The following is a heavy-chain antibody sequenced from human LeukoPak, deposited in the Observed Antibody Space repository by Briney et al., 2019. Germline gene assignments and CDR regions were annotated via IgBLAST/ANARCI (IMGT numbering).Heavy chain of an antibody. CDR3: ARQAYCSGGSCYGGVYYYYYGMDV. CDR2: IYYSGST. CDR1: GGSISSSSYY. V-gene: IGHV4-39*01. D-gene: IGHD2-15*01. J-gene: IGHJ6*02. Sequence: LETLSLTCTVSGGSISSSSYYWGWIRQPPGKGLEWIGSIYYSGSTYYNPSLKSRVTISVDTSKNQFSLKLSSVTAADTAVYYCARQAYCSGGSCYGGVYYYYYGMDVWGQGTTVTVSS.